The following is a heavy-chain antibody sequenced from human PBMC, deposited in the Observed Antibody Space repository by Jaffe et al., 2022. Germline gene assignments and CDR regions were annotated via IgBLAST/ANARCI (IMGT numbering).Heavy chain of an antibody. V-gene: IGHV4-61*02. J-gene: IGHJ4*02. Sequence: QVQLQESGPGLVKPSQTLSLTCTVSGGSISSGSYYWSWIRQPAGKGLEWIGRIYTSGSTNYNPSLKSRVTISVDTSKNQFSLKLSSVTAADTAVYYCARDVIGADIVATTPQGGFDYWGQGTLVTVSS. D-gene: IGHD5-12*01. CDR1: GGSISSGSYY. CDR2: IYTSGST. CDR3: ARDVIGADIVATTPQGGFDY.